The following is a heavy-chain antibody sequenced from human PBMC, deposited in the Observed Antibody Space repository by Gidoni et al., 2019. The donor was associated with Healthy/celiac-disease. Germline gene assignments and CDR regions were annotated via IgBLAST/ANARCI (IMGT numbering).Heavy chain of an antibody. D-gene: IGHD3-10*01. CDR1: GYSISSGYY. Sequence: QVQLQESGPGLVKPSETLSLTCTVSGYSISSGYYWGWIRQPPGKGLEWIGSIYHSGSTYYNPSLKSRVTISVDTSKNQFSLKLSAVTAADTAVYYCARDGFGEPIDYWGQGTLVTVSS. CDR2: IYHSGST. J-gene: IGHJ4*02. V-gene: IGHV4-38-2*02. CDR3: ARDGFGEPIDY.